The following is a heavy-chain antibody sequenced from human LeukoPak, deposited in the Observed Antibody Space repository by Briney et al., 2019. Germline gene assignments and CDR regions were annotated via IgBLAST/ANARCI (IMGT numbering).Heavy chain of an antibody. V-gene: IGHV1-2*02. D-gene: IGHD3-10*01. Sequence: ASVKVSCKASGYTFTIYYIHWVRQAPGQGLEWMGLINPSGGSTNYAQKFQGRVIMTRDTSINTAYMELTGLRSDDTAVYYCARGYYGSGSYLLWFDPWGQGTLVTVSS. J-gene: IGHJ5*02. CDR3: ARGYYGSGSYLLWFDP. CDR2: INPSGGST. CDR1: GYTFTIYY.